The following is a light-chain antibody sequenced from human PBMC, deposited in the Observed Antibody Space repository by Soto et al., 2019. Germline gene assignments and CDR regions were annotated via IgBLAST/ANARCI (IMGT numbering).Light chain of an antibody. J-gene: IGKJ4*01. V-gene: IGKV3-11*01. CDR3: QQHSNWPLT. CDR1: QSISTY. Sequence: VLTQSPATLSLSPGQTATLSCRSSQSISTYSAWYQQKPGQAHRLLIYGASHRASGVPARFSGSGSGTDFTLTISSLEPEDFGVYYCQQHSNWPLTFGGGTKVEIK. CDR2: GAS.